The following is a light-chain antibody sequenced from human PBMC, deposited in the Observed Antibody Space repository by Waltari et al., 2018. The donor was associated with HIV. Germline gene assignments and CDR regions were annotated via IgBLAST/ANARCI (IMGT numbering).Light chain of an antibody. J-gene: IGLJ3*02. Sequence: QSVLTQPPSVSGAPGQRVTISCTGDTSNIGAGQGVHCNQYLPDTGPKLVIFDHTSRPSGVSDRFSGFRSGNSASLAIIALQAEDEAEYSCQSYASGRGGDTWVFGGGTTVTVL. CDR2: DHT. CDR1: TSNIGAGQG. CDR3: QSYASGRGGDTWV. V-gene: IGLV1-40*01.